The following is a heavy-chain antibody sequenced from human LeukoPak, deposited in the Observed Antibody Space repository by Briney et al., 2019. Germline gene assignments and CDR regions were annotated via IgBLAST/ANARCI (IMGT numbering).Heavy chain of an antibody. CDR2: VYYSGRT. CDR1: GGSISTYY. V-gene: IGHV4-59*08. D-gene: IGHD3-3*01. Sequence: SETLSLTCTVSGGSISTYYWSWVRQHPGKGLGWHGFVYYSGRTNSNPSLKSRVTISVDTSKNHFSLKLSSVTAADTAVYYCARHARGDFWSGPVYCLDYWGQGTLGTVSS. CDR3: ARHARGDFWSGPVYCLDY. J-gene: IGHJ4*02.